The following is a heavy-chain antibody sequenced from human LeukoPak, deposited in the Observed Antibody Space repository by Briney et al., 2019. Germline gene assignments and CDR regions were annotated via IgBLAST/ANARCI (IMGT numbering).Heavy chain of an antibody. J-gene: IGHJ6*02. D-gene: IGHD3-10*01. CDR2: ISSSSRYI. V-gene: IGHV3-21*01. CDR3: ARVKLLLWFGEFFYGMDV. CDR1: GFTFNIYS. Sequence: GGSLSLSCALSGFTFNIYSMNCARQAPGGGVEGVSSISSSSRYIYYADSVKGRFTISRDNAKNSLYLQMNSLRAEDTAVYYCARVKLLLWFGEFFYGMDVWGQGPTVTVSS.